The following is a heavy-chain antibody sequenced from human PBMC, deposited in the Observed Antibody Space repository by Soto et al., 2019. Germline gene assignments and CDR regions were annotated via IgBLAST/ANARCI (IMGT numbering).Heavy chain of an antibody. D-gene: IGHD2-15*01. CDR2: ISYDGSNK. J-gene: IGHJ5*02. CDR1: GFTLSSYA. Sequence: GGSLRLSCAASGFTLSSYAMHWVRQAPGKGLEWVAVISYDGSNKYYADSVKGRFTISRDNSKNTLYLQMNSLRAEDTAVYYCASTVKGGYCSGGSCSARWFDPWGQGTLVTVSS. CDR3: ASTVKGGYCSGGSCSARWFDP. V-gene: IGHV3-30-3*01.